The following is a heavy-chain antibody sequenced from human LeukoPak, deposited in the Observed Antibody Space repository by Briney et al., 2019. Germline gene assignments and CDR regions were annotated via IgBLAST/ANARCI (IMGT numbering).Heavy chain of an antibody. V-gene: IGHV4-59*01. D-gene: IGHD3-22*01. CDR2: IFYSGST. CDR1: GGSIISYY. CDR3: ASFYYYDSSGYSDAFDI. J-gene: IGHJ3*02. Sequence: SETLSLTCTVSGGSIISYYWSWIRQPPGKGLEWIGYIFYSGSTNYNPSLKSRVNISVDTSKNQFSLKLSSVTAADTAVYYCASFYYYDSSGYSDAFDIWGQGTMVTVSS.